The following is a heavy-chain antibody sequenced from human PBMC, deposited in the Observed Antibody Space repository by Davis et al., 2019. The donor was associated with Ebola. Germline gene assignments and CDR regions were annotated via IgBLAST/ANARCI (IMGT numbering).Heavy chain of an antibody. V-gene: IGHV1-2*04. J-gene: IGHJ4*02. D-gene: IGHD1-20*01. Sequence: AASVKVSCKASGYTFTGYYMHWVRQAPGQGLEWMGWINPNSGGTNYAQKFQGWVTMTRDTSISTAYMGLSRLRSDDTAVYYCARYAGSIAALEIWYNWNDRGLYFDYWGQGTLVTVSS. CDR3: ARYAGSIAALEIWYNWNDRGLYFDY. CDR2: INPNSGGT. CDR1: GYTFTGYY.